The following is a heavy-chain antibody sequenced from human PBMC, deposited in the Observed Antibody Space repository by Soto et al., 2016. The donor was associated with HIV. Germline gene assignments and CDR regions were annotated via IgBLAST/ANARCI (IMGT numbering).Heavy chain of an antibody. V-gene: IGHV3-21*01. D-gene: IGHD3-22*01. CDR2: ISSSSSYI. J-gene: IGHJ4*02. CDR3: ARDPRTYYYDSSGYYYVGFFDY. CDR1: GFTFSSYS. Sequence: EVQLVESGGGLVKPGGSLRLSCAASGFTFSSYSMNWVRQAPGKGLEWVSSISSSSSYIYYADSVKGRFTISRDNAKNSLYLQMNSLRAEDTAVYYCARDPRTYYYDSSGYYYVGFFDYWGQRTLVTVSS.